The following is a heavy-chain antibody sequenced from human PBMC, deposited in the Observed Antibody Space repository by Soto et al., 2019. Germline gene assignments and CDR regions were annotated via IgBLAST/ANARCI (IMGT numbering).Heavy chain of an antibody. CDR1: GFTFSSYG. CDR3: AKELDIVVVPAATYYYYYGMDV. CDR2: ISYDGSNK. J-gene: IGHJ6*02. Sequence: GGSLRLSCAASGFTFSSYGMHWVRQAPGKGLEWVAVISYDGSNKYYADSVKGRFTISRDNSKNTLYLQMNSLRAEDTAVYYCAKELDIVVVPAATYYYYYGMDVWGQGTTVTVSS. D-gene: IGHD2-2*03. V-gene: IGHV3-30*18.